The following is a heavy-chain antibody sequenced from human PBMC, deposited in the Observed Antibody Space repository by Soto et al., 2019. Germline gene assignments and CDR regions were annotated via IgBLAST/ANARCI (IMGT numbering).Heavy chain of an antibody. D-gene: IGHD3-10*01. Sequence: QVQLQESGPGLVKPSQTLSLTCTVSGGSISSGGYYWSWIRQHPGKGLEWIGYIYYSGSTYYNPSIKSRVTISVDTSKNQFSLKLSSVTAADTAVYYCASNYGSGSYYKAGLDYWGQGTLVTVSS. CDR3: ASNYGSGSYYKAGLDY. V-gene: IGHV4-31*03. J-gene: IGHJ4*02. CDR2: IYYSGST. CDR1: GGSISSGGYY.